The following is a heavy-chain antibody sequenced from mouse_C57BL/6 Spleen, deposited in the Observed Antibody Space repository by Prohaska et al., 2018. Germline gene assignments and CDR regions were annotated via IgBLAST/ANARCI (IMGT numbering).Heavy chain of an antibody. CDR3: ARGDGYYVPPDY. CDR2: IDPSDSDT. Sequence: QVQLQQPGAELVKPGASVKLSCKASGYTFTSYWMQWVKQRPGQGLEWIGEIDPSDSDTNYNQKFKGKATVTVDTSSSTAYMQLSSLTSEDSAVYYCARGDGYYVPPDYWGQGTTLTVSS. D-gene: IGHD2-3*01. CDR1: GYTFTSYW. V-gene: IGHV1-50*01. J-gene: IGHJ2*01.